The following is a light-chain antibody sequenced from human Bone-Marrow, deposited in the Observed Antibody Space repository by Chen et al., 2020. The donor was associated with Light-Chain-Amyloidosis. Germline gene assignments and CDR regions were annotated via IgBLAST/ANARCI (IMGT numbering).Light chain of an antibody. J-gene: IGLJ3*02. CDR3: QVWDRSSDRPV. CDR1: NIGSTS. CDR2: DDS. Sequence: SYVLTQPSSVSVAPGQTATIACGGNNIGSTSVHWYQQTPGQAPLLVVYDDSDRPSGIPERLSGSHSGNTATLTISRVDAGDEADYYCQVWDRSSDRPVFGGGTKLTVL. V-gene: IGLV3-21*02.